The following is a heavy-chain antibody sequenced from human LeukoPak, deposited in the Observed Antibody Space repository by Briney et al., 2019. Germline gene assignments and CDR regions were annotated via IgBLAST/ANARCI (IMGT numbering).Heavy chain of an antibody. D-gene: IGHD3-10*01. CDR2: INPDSGDT. J-gene: IGHJ4*02. Sequence: ASVKVSCKASGYTFTGYYMHWVRQAPGQGLEWMGWINPDSGDTKYAQKFQGRITMTRDTSISTAYMELSRPRSDDTAVYYCARYGSGSYEYWGQGTLVTVSS. V-gene: IGHV1-2*02. CDR3: ARYGSGSYEY. CDR1: GYTFTGYY.